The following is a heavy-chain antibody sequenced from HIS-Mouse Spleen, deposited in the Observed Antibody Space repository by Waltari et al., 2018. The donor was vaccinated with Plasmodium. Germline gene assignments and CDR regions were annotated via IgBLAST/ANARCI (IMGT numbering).Heavy chain of an antibody. CDR3: ATSGLTGGTYYFDY. V-gene: IGHV3-30*03. J-gene: IGHJ4*02. D-gene: IGHD7-27*01. CDR1: RFTFSSYG. CDR2: ISYDGSNK. Sequence: QVQLVESGGGVVQPGRSLRLSCAASRFTFSSYGMHWVRQAPGEGLGWVAVISYDGSNKYYADSVKGRFTISRDNSKNTLYLQMNSLRAEDTAVYYCATSGLTGGTYYFDYWGQGTLVTVSS.